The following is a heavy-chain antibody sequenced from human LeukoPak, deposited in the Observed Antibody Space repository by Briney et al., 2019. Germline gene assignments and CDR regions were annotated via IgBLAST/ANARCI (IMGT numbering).Heavy chain of an antibody. CDR1: GYTFTSYD. J-gene: IGHJ6*02. V-gene: IGHV1-8*01. Sequence: ASVKVSCKASGYTFTSYDINWVRQATGQGLEWMGWMNPNSGNTGYAQKFQGRVTMTRNTSISTAYMELSSLRSEDTAVYYCARIPIAAAGTVYYYYYGMDVWGQGTTVTAPS. CDR2: MNPNSGNT. CDR3: ARIPIAAAGTVYYYYYGMDV. D-gene: IGHD6-13*01.